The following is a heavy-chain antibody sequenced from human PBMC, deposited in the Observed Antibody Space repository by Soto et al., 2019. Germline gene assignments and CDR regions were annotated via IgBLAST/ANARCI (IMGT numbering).Heavy chain of an antibody. D-gene: IGHD2-21*02. CDR1: GGTFSSYT. V-gene: IGHV1-69*02. CDR2: IIPILGIA. Sequence: QVQLVQSGAEVKKPGSSVKVSCKASGGTFSSYTISWVRQAPGQGLEWMGRIIPILGIANYAQKFQGRVTMTADKSTSTAYMELSSLRSEDTAVYYCARAPGAYCGGDCFYYYYGMDVWGQGTTVTVSS. J-gene: IGHJ6*02. CDR3: ARAPGAYCGGDCFYYYYGMDV.